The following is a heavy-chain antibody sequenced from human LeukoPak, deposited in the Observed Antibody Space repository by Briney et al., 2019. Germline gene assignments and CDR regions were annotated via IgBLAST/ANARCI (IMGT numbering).Heavy chain of an antibody. J-gene: IGHJ4*02. D-gene: IGHD3-10*01. CDR2: ISGSGGAT. CDR3: AKLLRAGRLLTISLDS. Sequence: GGSLRLSCAASGFTFTSYGIHWVRQAPGKGLEWVSAISGSGGATHYADSVKGRFTISRDNSKNTVYLQLNSLRAEDTAVYYCAKLLRAGRLLTISLDSWGQGTLVTVSS. CDR1: GFTFTSYG. V-gene: IGHV3-23*01.